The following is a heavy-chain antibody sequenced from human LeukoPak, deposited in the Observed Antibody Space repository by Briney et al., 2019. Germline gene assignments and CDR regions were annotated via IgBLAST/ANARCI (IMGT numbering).Heavy chain of an antibody. CDR3: ARVYGRYYDSSGYYPEGYFDY. Sequence: ASVKVSCKASGYTFTGYYMHWVRQAPGQGLEWMGWINPNSGGTNYAQKFQGRVTMTRDTSISTAYMELSRLRSDDTAVYYCARVYGRYYDSSGYYPEGYFDYWGQGTLVTVSS. CDR2: INPNSGGT. CDR1: GYTFTGYY. D-gene: IGHD3-22*01. J-gene: IGHJ4*02. V-gene: IGHV1-2*02.